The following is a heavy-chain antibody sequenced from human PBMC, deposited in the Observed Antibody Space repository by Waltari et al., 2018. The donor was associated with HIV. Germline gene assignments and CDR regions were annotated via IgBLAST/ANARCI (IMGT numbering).Heavy chain of an antibody. D-gene: IGHD4-17*01. J-gene: IGHJ4*02. CDR3: ARDRRRAVTTGGY. CDR1: GFTFSSYS. CDR2: ISSSSSTI. Sequence: EVQLVESGGGLVQPGGSLRLSCAASGFTFSSYSMNWVRQAPGKGVAWVSYISSSSSTIYYADSVKGRFTIARDNAKNSLYLQMNSLRAEDTAVYYCARDRRRAVTTGGYWGQGTLVTVSS. V-gene: IGHV3-48*01.